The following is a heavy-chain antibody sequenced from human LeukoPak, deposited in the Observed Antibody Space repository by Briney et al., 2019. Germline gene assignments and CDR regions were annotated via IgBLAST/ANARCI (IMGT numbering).Heavy chain of an antibody. CDR2: ISTSGYT. Sequence: GGSLRLSCAASGFTFSDWYMSWIRQVPGKGLEWVSYISTSGYTEYADSVKGRFTISRDNTENSLYLQMNSLRAEDTAVYYCARASPHSDYWGQGALVTVSS. CDR3: ARASPHSDY. CDR1: GFTFSDWY. V-gene: IGHV3-11*06. J-gene: IGHJ4*02.